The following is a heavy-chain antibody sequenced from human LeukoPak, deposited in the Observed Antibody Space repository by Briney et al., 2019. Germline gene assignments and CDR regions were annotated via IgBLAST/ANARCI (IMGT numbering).Heavy chain of an antibody. CDR3: ASVRDEDAFDI. CDR1: GGSISSSSYY. J-gene: IGHJ3*02. CDR2: IYYSGST. Sequence: PSETLSLTCTVSGGSISSSSYYWGWIRQPPGKGLGWIGSIYYSGSTYYNPSLKSRVTISVDTSKNQFSLKLSSVTAADTAVYYCASVRDEDAFDIWGQGTMVTVSS. V-gene: IGHV4-39*01.